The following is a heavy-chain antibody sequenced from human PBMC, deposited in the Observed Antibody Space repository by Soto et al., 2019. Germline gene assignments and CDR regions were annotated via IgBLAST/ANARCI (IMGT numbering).Heavy chain of an antibody. D-gene: IGHD2-15*01. CDR3: ARRYGGNLDY. Sequence: QVQLQESGPGLVKPSETLSLTCTVSGGSISSYYWTWIRQPPGKGLEWIGYIYYSGSTNYNPSLKSRVTMSVDTSKNQFSLKLSSVASADTGVYYCARRYGGNLDYWGQGTLVTVSS. CDR1: GGSISSYY. CDR2: IYYSGST. V-gene: IGHV4-59*08. J-gene: IGHJ4*02.